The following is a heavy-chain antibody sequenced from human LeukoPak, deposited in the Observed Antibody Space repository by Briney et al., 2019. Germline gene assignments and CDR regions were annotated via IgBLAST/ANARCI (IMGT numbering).Heavy chain of an antibody. J-gene: IGHJ4*02. CDR3: ARNGPSSSWYGGGY. CDR2: MNPNSGNT. Sequence: ASVKVSCKASGYTFTSYDINWVRQATGQGLEWMGWMNPNSGNTGYAQKFQGRVTMTRNTSISTAYMELSSLRSEETAVYYCARNGPSSSWYGGGYWGQGTLVTVSA. CDR1: GYTFTSYD. D-gene: IGHD6-13*01. V-gene: IGHV1-8*01.